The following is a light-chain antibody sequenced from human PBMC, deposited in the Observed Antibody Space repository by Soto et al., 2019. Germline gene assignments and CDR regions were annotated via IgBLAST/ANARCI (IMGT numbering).Light chain of an antibody. Sequence: DIQMTQSPSSLSASVGDRVTITCQASHDISNFLNWYQQKSGKAPKLLIYDASNLETGVPSRFSGSGSGTDFTFTISSLQPEDIATYYCQQYDSLPVTFGGGTKVEIE. CDR3: QQYDSLPVT. V-gene: IGKV1-33*01. J-gene: IGKJ4*01. CDR2: DAS. CDR1: HDISNF.